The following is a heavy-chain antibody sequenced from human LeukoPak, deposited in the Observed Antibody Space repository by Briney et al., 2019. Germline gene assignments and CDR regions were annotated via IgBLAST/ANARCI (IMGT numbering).Heavy chain of an antibody. CDR3: ARGTTSGYSSGSPPYYYMDV. J-gene: IGHJ6*03. V-gene: IGHV3-53*01. CDR1: GFTVSSNY. D-gene: IGHD6-19*01. CDR2: IYSGGST. Sequence: GGSLRLSCAASGFTVSSNYMSWVRQAPGKGLEWVSVIYSGGSTYYADSVKGRFTISRDNSKNTLYLQMNSLRAEDTAVYYCARGTTSGYSSGSPPYYYMDVWGKGTTVTISS.